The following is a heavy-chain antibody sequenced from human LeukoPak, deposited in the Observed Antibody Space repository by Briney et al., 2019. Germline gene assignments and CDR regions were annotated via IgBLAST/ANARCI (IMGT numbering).Heavy chain of an antibody. CDR1: GGSVSSGGHY. V-gene: IGHV4-39*01. J-gene: IGHJ4*02. CDR2: IYYSGST. CDR3: ARLVCGGGSCPAEFDY. D-gene: IGHD2-15*01. Sequence: SETLSLTCIVSGGSVSSGGHYWGWIRQPLGKGLEWIGSIYYSGSTYYNPSLNNRVTIFIDMSKNQFSLRLNSVTATDTAVYYCARLVCGGGSCPAEFDYWGQRTLVTVSS.